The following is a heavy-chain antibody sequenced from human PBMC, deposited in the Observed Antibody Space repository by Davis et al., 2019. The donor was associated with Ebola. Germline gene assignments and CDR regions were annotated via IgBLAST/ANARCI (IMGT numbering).Heavy chain of an antibody. D-gene: IGHD6-13*01. Sequence: AASVKVSCKVSGYTLTELSMHWVRQAPGKGLEWMGIINPSDGRTSYAQKFQGRVTMTRDTSTTSVYMELSSLRSEDTAVYYCARDATGGVAAIATNYFDYWGQGALVTVSS. CDR1: GYTLTELS. V-gene: IGHV1-46*01. CDR3: ARDATGGVAAIATNYFDY. J-gene: IGHJ4*02. CDR2: INPSDGRT.